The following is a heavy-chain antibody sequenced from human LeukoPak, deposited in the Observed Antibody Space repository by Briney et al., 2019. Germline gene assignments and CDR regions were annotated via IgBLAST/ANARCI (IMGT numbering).Heavy chain of an antibody. CDR2: ISYDGVNQ. CDR3: AKDYRVGCTVGSCYSIDY. CDR1: GFTFSNYA. Sequence: GSLRPSCAASGFTFSNYAMHWARKAPGKGLKWVAVISYDGVNQYYADFVKGRFTISRDNSKNTLYLQMSSMRAEDTAVYYCAKDYRVGCTVGSCYSIDYWGQGTLVTVSS. V-gene: IGHV3-30*15. D-gene: IGHD2-15*01. J-gene: IGHJ4*02.